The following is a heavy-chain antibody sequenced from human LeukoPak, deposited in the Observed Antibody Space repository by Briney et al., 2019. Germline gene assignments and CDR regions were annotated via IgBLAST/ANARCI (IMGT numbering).Heavy chain of an antibody. D-gene: IGHD3-22*01. Sequence: ASVKVSCKASGGTFSSYAISWVRQAPGQGLEWMGRIIPILGIANYAQKFQGRVTITADKSTSTACMELSSLRSEDTAVYYCARASYDSSGPNFDYWGQGTLVTVSS. CDR2: IIPILGIA. V-gene: IGHV1-69*04. J-gene: IGHJ4*02. CDR1: GGTFSSYA. CDR3: ARASYDSSGPNFDY.